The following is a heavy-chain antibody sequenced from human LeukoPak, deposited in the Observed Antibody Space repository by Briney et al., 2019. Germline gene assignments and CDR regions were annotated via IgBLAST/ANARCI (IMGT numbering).Heavy chain of an antibody. V-gene: IGHV1-18*01. Sequence: ASVKVSCKASGYTFTSYGISWVRQAPGQGLEWMGWISAYNGNTNYAQKLQGRVTMTTDTSTSTAYMELRGLRSDDTAVYYCARDRVEAAAGHGFDYWGQGTLVTVSS. CDR1: GYTFTSYG. CDR2: ISAYNGNT. D-gene: IGHD6-13*01. J-gene: IGHJ4*02. CDR3: ARDRVEAAAGHGFDY.